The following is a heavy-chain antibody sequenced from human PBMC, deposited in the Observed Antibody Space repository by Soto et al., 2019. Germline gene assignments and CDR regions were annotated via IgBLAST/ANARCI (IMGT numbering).Heavy chain of an antibody. J-gene: IGHJ1*01. Sequence: PSETLSLTCSVSGASISSNFWSWVRQPPGKGLEWIGYIYFGGTTYSNPSLKGRVTISLDRSKNQFSLKLTSVTAADTAVYYCARVPDRWGQGTLVTVSS. D-gene: IGHD2-2*01. CDR3: ARVPDR. CDR2: IYFGGTT. V-gene: IGHV4-59*12. CDR1: GASISSNF.